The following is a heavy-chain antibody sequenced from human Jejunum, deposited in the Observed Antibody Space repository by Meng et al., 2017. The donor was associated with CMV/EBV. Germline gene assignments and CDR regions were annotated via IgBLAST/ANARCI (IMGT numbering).Heavy chain of an antibody. Sequence: VSCGSLRLVHSYWAWVRQPPGKGLEWIGNIYYSGSTYYNPSLKSRVTISVDTSKNQFSLKVNSVTAADTAVYYCAKTTWYDYAMDVWGQGTTVTVSS. CDR3: AKTTWYDYAMDV. CDR2: IYYSGST. CDR1: CGSLRLVHSY. J-gene: IGHJ6*02. V-gene: IGHV4-39*01. D-gene: IGHD1-7*01.